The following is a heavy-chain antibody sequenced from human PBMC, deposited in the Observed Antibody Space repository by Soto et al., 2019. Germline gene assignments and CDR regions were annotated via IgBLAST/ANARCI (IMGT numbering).Heavy chain of an antibody. D-gene: IGHD2-2*01. J-gene: IGHJ6*02. CDR2: IIPIVGTG. CDR3: ARVVILVPTASTHYYYHMDV. CDR1: GGTFSNYA. Sequence: QVQLVQSGAAVRKPGSSVTVSCKASGGTFSNYAISWVRQAPGQGLEWMGGIIPIVGTGSYAQKFQGRVTITADEPTTTAYMELSSLRFEDTAVYYCARVVILVPTASTHYYYHMDVWGPGNTVTVSS. V-gene: IGHV1-69*01.